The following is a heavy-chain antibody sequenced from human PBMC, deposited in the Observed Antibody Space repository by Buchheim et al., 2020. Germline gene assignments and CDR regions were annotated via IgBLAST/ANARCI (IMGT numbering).Heavy chain of an antibody. CDR3: ARIAGIRAAAPFRP. Sequence: QVQLQQWGAGLLKPSETLSLTCAVYGGSFSGYYWSWIRQPPGKGLEWIGEINHSGSTNYNPSLKSRVTISVDTSKKQFSLKLSSVTAADTAVYYCARIAGIRAAAPFRPWGQGTL. CDR1: GGSFSGYY. D-gene: IGHD6-13*01. J-gene: IGHJ4*02. V-gene: IGHV4-34*01. CDR2: INHSGST.